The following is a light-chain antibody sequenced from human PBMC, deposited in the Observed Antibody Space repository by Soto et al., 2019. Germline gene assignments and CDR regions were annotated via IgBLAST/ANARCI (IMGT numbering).Light chain of an antibody. Sequence: QSVLTQPPSASGSPGQSVTISCTGTRSDVGRYTYVSWYQQHPGKAPKLMIYEVTRQPSGVPDRFSGSKSGNTASLTVSGLQAEDEADYYCSSYAGINNLLFGGGTKLTVL. J-gene: IGLJ2*01. V-gene: IGLV2-8*01. CDR1: RSDVGRYTY. CDR3: SSYAGINNLL. CDR2: EVT.